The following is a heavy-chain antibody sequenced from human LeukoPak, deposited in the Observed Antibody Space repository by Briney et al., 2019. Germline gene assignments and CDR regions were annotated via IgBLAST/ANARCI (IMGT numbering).Heavy chain of an antibody. J-gene: IGHJ4*02. CDR3: AREIGPRQLHLWGSAFDY. D-gene: IGHD5-18*01. CDR2: INPSDGKT. V-gene: IGHV1-46*01. Sequence: ASVKVSCKASGYTFTSYYMHWVRQAPGQGLEWMGIINPSDGKTSYAQKFQGRVTMTRDTSTSTVYMELSSLTSEDTAVYYCAREIGPRQLHLWGSAFDYWGQGTLVTVSS. CDR1: GYTFTSYY.